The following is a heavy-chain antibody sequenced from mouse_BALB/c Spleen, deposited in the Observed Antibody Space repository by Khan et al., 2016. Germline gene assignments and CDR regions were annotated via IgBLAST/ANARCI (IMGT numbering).Heavy chain of an antibody. V-gene: IGHV9-2-1*01. D-gene: IGHD2-3*01. CDR2: INTETGEP. Sequence: QIQLVQSGPELKKPGETVKISCKASGYTFTDYSMHWVKQAPGKGLKWMGWINTETGEPTYADDFKGRFAFSLETSASTAYLQINNLTNEDTATYFCDRDDVYPAWFAYWGQGTLVTVSA. CDR3: DRDDVYPAWFAY. CDR1: GYTFTDYS. J-gene: IGHJ3*01.